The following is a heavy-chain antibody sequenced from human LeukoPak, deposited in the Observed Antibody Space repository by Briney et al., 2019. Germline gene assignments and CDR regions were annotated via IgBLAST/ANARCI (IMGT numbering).Heavy chain of an antibody. D-gene: IGHD4-11*01. CDR1: GGTFSSYA. V-gene: IGHV1-69*04. CDR2: IIPILDIA. J-gene: IGHJ4*02. Sequence: GASVKVSCKASGGTFSSYAISWVRQAPGQGLEWMGRIIPILDIANYAQKFQGRVTITADKSTSTAYMELSSLRSEDTAVYYCARRGYSNTEEGDFDYWGQGTLVTVSS. CDR3: ARRGYSNTEEGDFDY.